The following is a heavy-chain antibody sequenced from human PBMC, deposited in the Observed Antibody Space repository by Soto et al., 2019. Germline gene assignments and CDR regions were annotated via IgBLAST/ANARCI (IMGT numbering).Heavy chain of an antibody. CDR3: ARDRELLWFGGIDY. V-gene: IGHV1-3*01. D-gene: IGHD3-10*01. Sequence: QVQLVQSGAEVKKPGASVKVSCKASGYTFTSYAMHWVRQAPGQRLEWMGWINAGNGNTKYSRKFQGRVTITRDTSASTAYMELSSLRSEDTAVYYCARDRELLWFGGIDYWGQGTLVTVSS. CDR2: INAGNGNT. CDR1: GYTFTSYA. J-gene: IGHJ4*02.